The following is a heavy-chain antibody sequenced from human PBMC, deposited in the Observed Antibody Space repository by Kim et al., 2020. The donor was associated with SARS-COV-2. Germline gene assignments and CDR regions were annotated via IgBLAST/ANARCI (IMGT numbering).Heavy chain of an antibody. V-gene: IGHV3-23*01. CDR3: TKYVVRGVCAFFY. D-gene: IGHD3-10*01. CDR1: GFTFSSYG. Sequence: GGSLRLSCAASGFTFSSYGMSWVRQAPGKGLEWVSVISGSGGGTYSTDSVKGRIITSRDNTKNPLFLQINSLRAEATAVYYCTKYVVRGVCAFFYCGQGT. CDR2: ISGSGGGT. J-gene: IGHJ4*02.